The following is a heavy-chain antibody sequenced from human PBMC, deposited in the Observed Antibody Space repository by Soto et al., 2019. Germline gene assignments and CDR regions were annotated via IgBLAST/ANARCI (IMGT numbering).Heavy chain of an antibody. J-gene: IGHJ4*02. V-gene: IGHV4-39*01. CDR1: GGSISSSSYY. Sequence: PSETLSLTCTVSGGSISSSSYYWGWIRQPPGKGLEWIGSIYYSGSTYYNPSLKSRVTISVDTSKNQFSLKLSSVTAADTAVYYCARHLSGPLPDFDYWGQGTLVTVSS. CDR3: ARHLSGPLPDFDY. CDR2: IYYSGST. D-gene: IGHD2-21*02.